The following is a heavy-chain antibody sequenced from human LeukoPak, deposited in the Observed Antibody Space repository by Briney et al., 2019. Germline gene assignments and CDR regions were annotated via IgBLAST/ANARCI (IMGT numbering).Heavy chain of an antibody. V-gene: IGHV3-33*01. Sequence: PGRSLRLSCAASGFTFSSNGMHWVRQAPGKGLEWVAVIWYDGSNKYYADSVKGRFTFPRDNSKTTLYLQMDSLRAEDTAVYYCARGVDTALGLFMRGTYGMDVWGQGTTVTVSS. D-gene: IGHD5-18*01. CDR3: ARGVDTALGLFMRGTYGMDV. CDR2: IWYDGSNK. CDR1: GFTFSSNG. J-gene: IGHJ6*02.